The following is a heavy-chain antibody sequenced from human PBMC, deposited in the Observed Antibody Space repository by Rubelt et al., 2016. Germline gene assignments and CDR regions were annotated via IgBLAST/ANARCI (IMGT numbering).Heavy chain of an antibody. D-gene: IGHD2-15*01. CDR2: ISSSSSTI. CDR1: GFTFSNYN. V-gene: IGHV3-48*01. CDR3: AREGVVAENY. J-gene: IGHJ4*02. Sequence: EVQLVESGGGLAQPGGSLRLSCAASGFTFSNYNMNWVRQAPGKGLEWVSYISSSSSTIYYADSVKGRFTISRDSAKTPLYLQMNGLKAEDTAVYYCAREGVVAENYWGQGTLVTVSA.